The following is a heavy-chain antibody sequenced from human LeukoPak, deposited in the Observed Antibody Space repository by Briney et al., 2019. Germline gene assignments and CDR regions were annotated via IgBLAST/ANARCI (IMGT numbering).Heavy chain of an antibody. CDR3: ARDLPYDFWSGYYEY. V-gene: IGHV1-18*01. D-gene: IGHD3-3*01. CDR2: ISGYNGNT. CDR1: GYTFNSYG. Sequence: ASAKVSCKASGYTFNSYGISWVRQAPGQGLEWMGWISGYNGNTNYAQMLKGRVTMTTDTSTSTAYMELRSLRSDDTAVYYCARDLPYDFWSGYYEYWGQGTLVTVSS. J-gene: IGHJ4*02.